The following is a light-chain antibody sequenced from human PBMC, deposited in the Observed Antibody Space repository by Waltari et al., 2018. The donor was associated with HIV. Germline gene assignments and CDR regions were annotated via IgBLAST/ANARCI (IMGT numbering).Light chain of an antibody. CDR1: QSVLSSSNNKNY. CDR3: QQYYSSPLT. J-gene: IGKJ4*01. V-gene: IGKV4-1*01. CDR2: WAS. Sequence: VMTQSPDSLAVSLGERATIHCKSSQSVLSSSNNKNYLAWYQQKPGQPPKLLVYWASTRESGVPGRFSGSGSGTDFTLTISSLQAEDVAVYYCQQYYSSPLTFGGGTKVEIK.